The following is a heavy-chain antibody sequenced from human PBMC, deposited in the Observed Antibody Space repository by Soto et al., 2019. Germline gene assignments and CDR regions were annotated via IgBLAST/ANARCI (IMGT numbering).Heavy chain of an antibody. D-gene: IGHD4-17*01. CDR1: GGSFSGYY. CDR3: ARSYGDYYYFDY. J-gene: IGHJ4*02. Sequence: PSETLSLTCAVYGGSFSGYYWSWIRQPPGKGLEWIGEINHSGSTNYNPSLKSQVTISVDTSKNQFSLKLSSVTAADTAVYYCARSYGDYYYFDYWGQGTLVTVSS. CDR2: INHSGST. V-gene: IGHV4-34*01.